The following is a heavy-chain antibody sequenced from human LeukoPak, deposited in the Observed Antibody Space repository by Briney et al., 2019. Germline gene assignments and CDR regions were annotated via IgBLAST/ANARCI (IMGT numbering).Heavy chain of an antibody. J-gene: IGHJ4*02. D-gene: IGHD3-22*01. CDR3: AKDALPHRSSGYYSTFNCHFDY. CDR1: GFTFSSYG. CDR2: ISYDGSNK. Sequence: GGSLRLSCAASGFTFSSYGMHWVRQAPGKGLEWVAVISYDGSNKYYADSVKGRFTISRDNSKNTLYLQMNSLRAEDTAVYYCAKDALPHRSSGYYSTFNCHFDYWGQGTLVTVSS. V-gene: IGHV3-30*18.